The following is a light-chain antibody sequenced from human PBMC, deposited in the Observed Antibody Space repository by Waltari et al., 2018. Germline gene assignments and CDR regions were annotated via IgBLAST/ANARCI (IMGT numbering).Light chain of an antibody. J-gene: IGLJ3*02. V-gene: IGLV2-11*01. Sequence: QSALTQPRSVSGSPGQSVTISCTGTSSDVGGYKHVSWYQQHPGEAPKLIFYDVTKRPSGGPDRFSGSKSCNTASLTISGLQAEDEADYYCCSFAGSYTWVFGGGTKVTVL. CDR2: DVT. CDR1: SSDVGGYKH. CDR3: CSFAGSYTWV.